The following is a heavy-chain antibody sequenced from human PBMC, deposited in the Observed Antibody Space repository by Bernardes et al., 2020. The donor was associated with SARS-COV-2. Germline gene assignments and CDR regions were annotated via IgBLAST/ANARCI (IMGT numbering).Heavy chain of an antibody. CDR2: ITTSTGYT. J-gene: IGHJ4*02. CDR3: AQGDSPRQ. CDR1: GFTFRSYA. Sequence: GGSLRLSCIASGFTFRSYAMSWVRQAPGKGLEWVSVITTSTGYTYYADSVKGRFTISRDNSKNTLYLQMNSLRAEDTAIYYCAQGDSPRQWGQGTLVTVSS. V-gene: IGHV3-23*01. D-gene: IGHD2-15*01.